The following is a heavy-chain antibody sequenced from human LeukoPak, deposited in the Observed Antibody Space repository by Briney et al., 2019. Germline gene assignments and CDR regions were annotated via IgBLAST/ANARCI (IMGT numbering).Heavy chain of an antibody. CDR3: AKTYYYGSGSYYKFLDY. J-gene: IGHJ4*02. V-gene: IGHV3-48*03. D-gene: IGHD3-10*01. CDR2: ISSSGSSI. CDR1: GFTFSSYE. Sequence: PGGSLRLSCAASGFTFSSYEMSWVRQAPGKGLEWVSYISSSGSSIYYADSVKGRFTISRDNAKNSLYLQMNSLRAEDTAVYYCAKTYYYGSGSYYKFLDYWGQGTLVTVSS.